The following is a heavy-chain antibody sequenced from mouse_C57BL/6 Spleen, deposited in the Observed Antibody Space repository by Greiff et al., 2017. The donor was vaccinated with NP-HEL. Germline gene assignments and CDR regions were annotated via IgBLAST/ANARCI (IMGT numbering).Heavy chain of an antibody. D-gene: IGHD2-1*01. J-gene: IGHJ4*01. CDR1: GFSLTSYG. CDR3: ARNNYGNYGAMDY. V-gene: IGHV2-6*02. Sequence: QVQLKESGPGLVAPSQSLSITCTVSGFSLTSYGVHWVRQPPGKGLEWLVVIWSDGSTTYNSALKSRLSISKDNSKSQVFLKMNSLQTDDTAMYYCARNNYGNYGAMDYWGQGTSVTVSS. CDR2: IWSDGST.